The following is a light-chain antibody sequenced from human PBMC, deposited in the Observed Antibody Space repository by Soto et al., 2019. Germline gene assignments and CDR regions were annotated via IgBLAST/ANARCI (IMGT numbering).Light chain of an antibody. CDR3: SSYTSSSSLAI. CDR1: SSDVGFYNH. J-gene: IGLJ2*01. CDR2: EVT. V-gene: IGLV2-14*01. Sequence: QSVLTQPASVSGSPGQSITISCSGTSSDVGFYNHVSWYQQHPGEAPKLLIYEVTIRPSGVSNRFSGSKSGNTASLTVSGLHAEDEGDYYCSSYTSSSSLAIFGGGTKVTVL.